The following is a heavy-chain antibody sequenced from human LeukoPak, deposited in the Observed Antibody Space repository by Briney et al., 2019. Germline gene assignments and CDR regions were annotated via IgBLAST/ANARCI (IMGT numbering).Heavy chain of an antibody. D-gene: IGHD3-16*01. J-gene: IGHJ4*02. CDR2: ISAYNGNT. CDR3: ARDPHDYVWVLTGFDY. Sequence: ASVKVSCKASGYTFTSYGISWVRQAPGQGLEWMGWISAYNGNTNYAQKLQGRVTMTTDTSTSTAYMELRSLRSDDTAVYCCARDPHDYVWVLTGFDYWGQGTLVTVSS. CDR1: GYTFTSYG. V-gene: IGHV1-18*01.